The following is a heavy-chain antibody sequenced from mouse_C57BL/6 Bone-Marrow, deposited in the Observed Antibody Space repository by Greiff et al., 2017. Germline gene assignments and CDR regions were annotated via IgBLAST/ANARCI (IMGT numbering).Heavy chain of an antibody. Sequence: VQLKESGPSLVKPSQTLSLTCSVTGDSITSGYWNWIRKFPGNKLEYMGYISYSGSTYYNPSLKSRLSLTRDTSKNQYYLQLNSVTTEDTATYYCARGVGLRRGGFDYWGQGTTLTVSS. J-gene: IGHJ2*01. V-gene: IGHV3-8*02. CDR2: ISYSGST. D-gene: IGHD2-4*01. CDR1: GDSITSGY. CDR3: ARGVGLRRGGFDY.